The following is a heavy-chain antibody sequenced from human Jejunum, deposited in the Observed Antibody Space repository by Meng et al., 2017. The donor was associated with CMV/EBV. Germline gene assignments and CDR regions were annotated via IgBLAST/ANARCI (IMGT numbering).Heavy chain of an antibody. CDR2: ISDTGSST. Sequence: SSYAMTWVRQAPGKGLDWVSAISDTGSSTYYADSVKGRFTISRDNSKNTLYLQMNSLRAEDTAVYYCANTYYYGSGSYTPYASDVWGQGTTVTVSS. CDR1: SSYA. J-gene: IGHJ6*02. D-gene: IGHD3-10*01. CDR3: ANTYYYGSGSYTPYASDV. V-gene: IGHV3-23*01.